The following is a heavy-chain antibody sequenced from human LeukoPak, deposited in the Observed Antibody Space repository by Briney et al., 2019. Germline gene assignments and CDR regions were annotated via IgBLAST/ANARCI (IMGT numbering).Heavy chain of an antibody. J-gene: IGHJ5*02. CDR2: IYYSGST. V-gene: IGHV4-39*01. CDR3: ASLYVWGSYRYETP. CDR1: GGSISSSSYY. D-gene: IGHD3-16*02. Sequence: PSETLSLTCTVSGGSISSSSYYWGWIRQPPGKGLEWIGSIYYSGSTYYNPSLKSRVTISVDTSKNQFSLKLSSVTAADTAVYYCASLYVWGSYRYETPWGQGTLVTVPS.